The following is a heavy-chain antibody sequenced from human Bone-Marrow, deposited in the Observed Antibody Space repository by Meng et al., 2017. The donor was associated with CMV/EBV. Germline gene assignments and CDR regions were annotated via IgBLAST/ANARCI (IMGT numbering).Heavy chain of an antibody. CDR2: IQKGGSLK. D-gene: IGHD1-26*01. V-gene: IGHV3-30*02. CDR3: ARVGSSRGYYFDY. J-gene: IGHJ4*02. Sequence: GESLKISCAASGFSFSTSGMHWVRQSPGKGLEWVSFIQKGGSLKVCTDSVKGRFTISRDDSRNTLFLQMNSLRAEDTAVYYCARVGSSRGYYFDYWGQGTLVTVSS. CDR1: GFSFSTSG.